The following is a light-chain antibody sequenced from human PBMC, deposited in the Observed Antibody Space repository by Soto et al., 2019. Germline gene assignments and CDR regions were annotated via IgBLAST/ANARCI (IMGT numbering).Light chain of an antibody. CDR3: QQYTTSPFT. V-gene: IGKV3-20*01. J-gene: IGKJ3*01. CDR1: QSVGSNY. CDR2: GAS. Sequence: EIVLTQSPGTLSLSPGERATLYCRASQSVGSNYLAWYQQKPGQASRVLIYGASSRATGIPDRFSGSGSGADFTLTISRLEPEDFAVYYCQQYTTSPFTFGPGIKVDIK.